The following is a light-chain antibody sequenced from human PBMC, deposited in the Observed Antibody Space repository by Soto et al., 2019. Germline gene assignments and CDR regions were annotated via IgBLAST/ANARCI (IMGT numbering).Light chain of an antibody. CDR2: KAS. Sequence: DIQMTQSPSTLSASVGDRVTITCRASHSISNWLAWYQQKPGKAPKLLIFKASTLESGVPSRFSGSGSGTEFTLNISSLQPADFATCHCQQYGTYPRTFGQGTKVDLK. J-gene: IGKJ1*01. CDR3: QQYGTYPRT. CDR1: HSISNW. V-gene: IGKV1-5*03.